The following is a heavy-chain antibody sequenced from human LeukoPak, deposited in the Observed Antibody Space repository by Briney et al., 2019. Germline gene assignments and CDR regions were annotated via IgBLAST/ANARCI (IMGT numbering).Heavy chain of an antibody. CDR1: GFTFSGYS. V-gene: IGHV3-23*01. D-gene: IGHD3-22*01. J-gene: IGHJ3*02. CDR3: AKGLSSGRNHAFDI. Sequence: GGSLRLSCTASGFTFSGYSMNWIRQAPGKGLEWVSAISGSGGSTYYADSVKGRFTISRDNSKNTLYLQMNSLRAEDTAVYYCAKGLSSGRNHAFDIWGQGTMVTVSS. CDR2: ISGSGGST.